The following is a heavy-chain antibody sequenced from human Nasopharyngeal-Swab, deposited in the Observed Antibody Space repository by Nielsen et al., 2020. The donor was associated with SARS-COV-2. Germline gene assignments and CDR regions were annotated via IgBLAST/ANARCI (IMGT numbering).Heavy chain of an antibody. V-gene: IGHV4-34*01. Sequence: SETLSLTCAVYGGSFSGYYWSWIRQPPGKGLEWIGEINHCGSTNYNPSLKSRVTISVDTSKNQFSLKLSSVTAADTAVYYCARGSYYYDSSGYLKAWGYFDYWGQGTLVTVSS. CDR3: ARGSYYYDSSGYLKAWGYFDY. CDR2: INHCGST. J-gene: IGHJ4*02. D-gene: IGHD3-22*01. CDR1: GGSFSGYY.